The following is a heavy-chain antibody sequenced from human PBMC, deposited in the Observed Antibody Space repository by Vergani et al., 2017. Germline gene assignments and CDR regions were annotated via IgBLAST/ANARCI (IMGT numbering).Heavy chain of an antibody. CDR2: IWYDGSNK. D-gene: IGHD4-17*01. V-gene: IGHV3-33*08. Sequence: QVQLVESGGGVVQPGRSLRLSCAASGFTFSSYGMHWVRQAPGKGLEWVAVIWYDGSNKYYADSVKGRFTISRDNAKNTLYLQMNSLRAEDTAVYYCASELRSYYYYYGMDVWGQGTTVTVSS. CDR1: GFTFSSYG. J-gene: IGHJ6*02. CDR3: ASELRSYYYYYGMDV.